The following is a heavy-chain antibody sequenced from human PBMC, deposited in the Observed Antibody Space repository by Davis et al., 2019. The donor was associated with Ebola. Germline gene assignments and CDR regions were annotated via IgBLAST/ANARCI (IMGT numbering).Heavy chain of an antibody. Sequence: GESLKISCVASGFTFSSYDMNWVRQAPGKGLEWVAVVSYDGDNKFYADSVKGRFTISRDNSKNTLYLQMNSLRAEDTALYYCAKCLGGSYYTAYYYYGMDVWGQGTTVTVSS. CDR1: GFTFSSYD. J-gene: IGHJ6*02. CDR3: AKCLGGSYYTAYYYYGMDV. D-gene: IGHD1-26*01. V-gene: IGHV3-30*18. CDR2: VSYDGDNK.